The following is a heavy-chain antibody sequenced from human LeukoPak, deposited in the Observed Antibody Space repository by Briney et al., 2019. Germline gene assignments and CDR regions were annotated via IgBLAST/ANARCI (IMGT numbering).Heavy chain of an antibody. Sequence: PSETQSLTCTVSGGSISSYCWSWIRQPPGKGLEWIGYIYYSGSTNYNPSLKSRVTISVDTSKNQFSLKLSSVTAADTAVYYCARDRRGSSWPIPFDYWGQGTLVTVSS. CDR1: GGSISSYC. CDR3: ARDRRGSSWPIPFDY. D-gene: IGHD6-13*01. V-gene: IGHV4-59*01. J-gene: IGHJ4*02. CDR2: IYYSGST.